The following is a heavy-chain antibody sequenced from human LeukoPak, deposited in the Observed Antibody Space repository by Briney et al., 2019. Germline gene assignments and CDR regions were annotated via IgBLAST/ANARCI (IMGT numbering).Heavy chain of an antibody. J-gene: IGHJ4*02. CDR3: ARGPDYYDSSGYYYAFFDY. Sequence: SETLSLTCTVSGGSISSGSYYWSWIRQPPGKGLEWIGEINHSGSTNYNPSLKSRVTISVDTSKNQFSLKLSSVTAADTAVYYCARGPDYYDSSGYYYAFFDYWGQGTLVTVSS. V-gene: IGHV4-39*07. CDR1: GGSISSGSYY. D-gene: IGHD3-22*01. CDR2: INHSGST.